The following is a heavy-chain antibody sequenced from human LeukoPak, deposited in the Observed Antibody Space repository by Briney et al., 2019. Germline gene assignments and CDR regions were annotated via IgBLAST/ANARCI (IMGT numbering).Heavy chain of an antibody. V-gene: IGHV3-21*01. CDR1: GFTFSSYS. D-gene: IGHD3-22*01. Sequence: GGSLRLSCAASGFTFSSYSMNWVRQAPGKGLEWVSSISSSSSYIYYADSVKGRFTISRDNAKNSLYLQMNSLRAEDTAVYYCARDPPRYYYDSSGSLDYWGQGTLVTASS. J-gene: IGHJ4*02. CDR3: ARDPPRYYYDSSGSLDY. CDR2: ISSSSSYI.